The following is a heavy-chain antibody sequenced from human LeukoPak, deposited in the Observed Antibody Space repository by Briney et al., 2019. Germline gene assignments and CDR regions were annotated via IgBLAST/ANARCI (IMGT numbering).Heavy chain of an antibody. D-gene: IGHD4-23*01. CDR3: ASGGDYVGIAATFRY. J-gene: IGHJ4*02. V-gene: IGHV3-48*04. Sequence: GGSLRLSCAASGFTFSSYSMNWVRQAPGKGLEWVSYISSSSSTINYADSVKGRFTISRDDAKSSLYLHMNNLRTEDTALYYCASGGDYVGIAATFRYWGQGSLVTVSS. CDR2: ISSSSSTI. CDR1: GFTFSSYS.